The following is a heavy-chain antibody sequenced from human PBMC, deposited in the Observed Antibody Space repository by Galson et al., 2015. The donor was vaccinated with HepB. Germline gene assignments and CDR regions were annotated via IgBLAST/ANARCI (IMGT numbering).Heavy chain of an antibody. D-gene: IGHD5-12*01. Sequence: SLRLSCAASGFTISNYNMNWVRQAPGKGPEWISCITTGSSSVYYADSVKGRFTISRDNAKNSLDLQMNSLRDDDTAVYYCARDGFSYDGTGFDYWGQGTLVTVSS. CDR2: ITTGSSSV. CDR1: GFTISNYN. V-gene: IGHV3-48*02. J-gene: IGHJ4*02. CDR3: ARDGFSYDGTGFDY.